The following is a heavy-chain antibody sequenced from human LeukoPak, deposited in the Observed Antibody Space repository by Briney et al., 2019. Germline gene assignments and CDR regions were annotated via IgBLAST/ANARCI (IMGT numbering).Heavy chain of an antibody. CDR3: ARGYYDSSGYYLTWFDP. Sequence: ASVKVSCKASGYTLTSYYMHWVRQAPGQGLEWMGWINPNSGGTNYAQKFQGRVTMTRDTSISTAYMELSRLRSDDTAVYYCARGYYDSSGYYLTWFDPWGQGTLVTVSS. D-gene: IGHD3-22*01. J-gene: IGHJ5*02. CDR2: INPNSGGT. V-gene: IGHV1-2*02. CDR1: GYTLTSYY.